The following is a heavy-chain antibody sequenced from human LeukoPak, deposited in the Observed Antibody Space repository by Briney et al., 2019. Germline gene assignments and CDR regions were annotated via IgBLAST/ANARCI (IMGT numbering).Heavy chain of an antibody. D-gene: IGHD1/OR15-1a*01. CDR2: ISSSSSTI. Sequence: GGSLRFSCAASGFTFSSYSMNWVRQAPGQGLEWVSYISSSSSTIYYADSVKGRLTMSTENAKNSLYLQTKSLRAEDTAVYSCASGGISGNTYWFDPWGQGTLVTVSS. V-gene: IGHV3-48*04. J-gene: IGHJ5*02. CDR1: GFTFSSYS. CDR3: ASGGISGNTYWFDP.